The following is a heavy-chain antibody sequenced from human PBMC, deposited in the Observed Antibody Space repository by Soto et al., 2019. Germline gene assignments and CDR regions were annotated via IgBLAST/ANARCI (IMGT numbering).Heavy chain of an antibody. V-gene: IGHV4-34*01. CDR2: INHSGST. J-gene: IGHJ3*02. Sequence: PSETLSLTCAVYCGSFSGYYWSWIRQPPGKGLEWIGEINHSGSTNYNPSLKSRVTISVDTSKNQFSLKLSSVTAADTAVYYCARVSGYKRDDAFDIWGQGTMVTVSS. CDR3: ARVSGYKRDDAFDI. CDR1: CGSFSGYY. D-gene: IGHD3-3*01.